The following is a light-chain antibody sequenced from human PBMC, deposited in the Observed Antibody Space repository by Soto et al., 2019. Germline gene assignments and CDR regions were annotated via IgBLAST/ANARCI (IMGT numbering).Light chain of an antibody. V-gene: IGLV2-23*01. Sequence: QSVLTQPASVSGSPGQSITISCTGTSSDVGCYNLVSWCQQHPGKAPKLMIYEGSKRPSGVSNRFSGSKSGNTASLTISGLQAEDEADYYCCSYAGSGTGVFGGGTKLTVL. CDR2: EGS. CDR3: CSYAGSGTGV. CDR1: SSDVGCYNL. J-gene: IGLJ3*02.